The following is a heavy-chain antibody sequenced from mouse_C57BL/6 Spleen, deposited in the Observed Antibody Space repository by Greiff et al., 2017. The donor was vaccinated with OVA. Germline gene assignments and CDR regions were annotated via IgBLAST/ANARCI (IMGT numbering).Heavy chain of an antibody. Sequence: QVQLKESGAELVRPGASVTLSCKASGYTFTDYEMHWVKQTPVHGLEWIGAIDPETGGTAYNQKFKGKAILTADKSSSTAYMELRSLTSEDSAVYYCTRDYDVGDYFDYWGQGTTLTVSS. CDR2: IDPETGGT. J-gene: IGHJ2*01. D-gene: IGHD2-4*01. CDR3: TRDYDVGDYFDY. V-gene: IGHV1-15*01. CDR1: GYTFTDYE.